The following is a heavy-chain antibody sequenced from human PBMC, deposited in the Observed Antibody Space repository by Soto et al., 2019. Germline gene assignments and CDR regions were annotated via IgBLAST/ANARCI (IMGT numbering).Heavy chain of an antibody. J-gene: IGHJ5*02. CDR2: ISHDGSKT. V-gene: IGHV3-30*03. CDR1: GFTFSSYG. D-gene: IGHD1-26*01. CDR3: ARDLVVGAPGP. Sequence: GGSLRLSCAASGFTFSSYGIHWVRQAPGKGLEWVAVISHDGSKTNYADSVKGRFTISRDNSKDTVYLQMNSLRAEDTAVYYCARDLVVGAPGPWGQGTLVTVSS.